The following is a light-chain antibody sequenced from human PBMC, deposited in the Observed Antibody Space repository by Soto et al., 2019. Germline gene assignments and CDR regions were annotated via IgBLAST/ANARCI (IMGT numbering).Light chain of an antibody. J-gene: IGKJ1*01. V-gene: IGKV3-11*01. CDR1: RTVSNR. Sequence: EILMTQSPDTLSVSPGERVTLSCRASRTVSNRLAWYQHKPGQAPRLLIYLASNRAAGVPARFSGSGSGTDFTLTISDVEPEDFAVYYCHQRQSWPRTFGQGTKV. CDR3: HQRQSWPRT. CDR2: LAS.